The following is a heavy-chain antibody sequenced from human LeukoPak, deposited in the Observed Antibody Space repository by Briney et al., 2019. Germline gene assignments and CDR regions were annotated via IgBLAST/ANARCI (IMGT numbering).Heavy chain of an antibody. CDR3: ARDLRLSPYSSSYYFDY. CDR2: IYTSGST. CDR1: GGSISSYY. J-gene: IGHJ4*02. Sequence: SETLSLTCTVSGGSISSYYWSWIRQPPGKGLEWIGRIYTSGSTNYNPSLKSRVTMSVDTSKNQFSLKLSSVTAADTAVYYCARDLRLSPYSSSYYFDYWGQGTLVTVSS. D-gene: IGHD6-6*01. V-gene: IGHV4-4*07.